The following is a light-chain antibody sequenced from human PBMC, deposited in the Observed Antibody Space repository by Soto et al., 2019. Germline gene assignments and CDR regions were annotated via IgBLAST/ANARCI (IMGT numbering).Light chain of an antibody. CDR1: QSVNSN. Sequence: VMTQSPATLSVSPGAGATLSCRASQSVNSNLAWYRHKPGQAPRLLIYRASTRAAGLPDRFSGSGSGTELTITISSLQSEDCEVYDCQQYHKWPITFGQGTRLEIK. CDR2: RAS. CDR3: QQYHKWPIT. J-gene: IGKJ5*01. V-gene: IGKV3-15*01.